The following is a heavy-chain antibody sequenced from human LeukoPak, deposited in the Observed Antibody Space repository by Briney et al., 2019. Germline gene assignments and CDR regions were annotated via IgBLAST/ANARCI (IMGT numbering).Heavy chain of an antibody. CDR1: GGSINRRTYY. D-gene: IGHD6-13*01. V-gene: IGHV4-39*07. J-gene: IGHJ6*02. CDR3: ARGRITAAGYYYYYGMDV. Sequence: PSETLSLTCSVSGGSINRRTYYWGWIRQPPGKGMEWIGSIHYSGSTSYNPSLKSRVTMSVDTSKNQFSLKLSSVTAADTAVYYCARGRITAAGYYYYYGMDVWGQGTTVTVSS. CDR2: IHYSGST.